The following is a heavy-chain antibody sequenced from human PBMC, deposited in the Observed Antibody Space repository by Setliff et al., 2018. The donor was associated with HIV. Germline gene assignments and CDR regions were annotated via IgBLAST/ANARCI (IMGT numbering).Heavy chain of an antibody. J-gene: IGHJ5*02. V-gene: IGHV4-31*01. Sequence: PSETLSLTCTVSGGSISSSTYYWNWFRQSPGKGLEWIGYMSYTGINNYNPSLKSLVTISLDTSKNQFSLKLTSVTAADTAVYYCARAPYVSGSFGWFDPWGQGTLGTVS. CDR1: GGSISSSTYY. CDR3: ARAPYVSGSFGWFDP. D-gene: IGHD3-10*01. CDR2: MSYTGIN.